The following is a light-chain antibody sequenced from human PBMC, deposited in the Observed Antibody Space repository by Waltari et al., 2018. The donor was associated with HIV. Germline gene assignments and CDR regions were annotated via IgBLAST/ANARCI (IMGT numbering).Light chain of an antibody. J-gene: IGKJ5*01. CDR1: QSVSSSY. CDR3: QQYGRSPPNT. Sequence: EIVLTRSPGTLSLSPGEGATLSCRASQSVSSSYFAWYQQKPGQAPRLLIYGASIRATGIPDRFSGSGSGTDFTLTITRLEPEDIAVYYCQQYGRSPPNTFGQGTRLEIK. CDR2: GAS. V-gene: IGKV3-20*01.